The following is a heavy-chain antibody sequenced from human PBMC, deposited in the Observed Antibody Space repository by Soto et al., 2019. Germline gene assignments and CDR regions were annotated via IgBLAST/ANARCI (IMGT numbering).Heavy chain of an antibody. J-gene: IGHJ3*02. CDR1: GFTFSSYA. V-gene: IGHV3-64D*08. CDR2: ISSNGGST. Sequence: GSLRLSCSASGFTFSSYAMHWVRQAPGKGLEYVSAISSNGGSTYYADSVKGRFTISRDNSKNTLYLQMSSLRAEDTAVYYCVKHYYDSSGYYYQARSLDAFDIWGQGTMVTVSS. CDR3: VKHYYDSSGYYYQARSLDAFDI. D-gene: IGHD3-22*01.